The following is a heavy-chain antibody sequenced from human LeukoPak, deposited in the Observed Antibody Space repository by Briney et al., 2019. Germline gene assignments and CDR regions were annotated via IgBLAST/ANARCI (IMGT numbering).Heavy chain of an antibody. Sequence: SETLSLTCTVSGGSISSGSYYWSWIRQPAGKGLEWIGRIYTSGSTNYNPSLNSRATISVDTSNNQFSLKLTSVPAADTAVYYCARPIMADSTAEADYGDYAGPHASGRAFDIWGQGTMVTISS. D-gene: IGHD4-17*01. V-gene: IGHV4-61*02. CDR2: IYTSGST. CDR1: GGSISSGSYY. CDR3: ARPIMADSTAEADYGDYAGPHASGRAFDI. J-gene: IGHJ3*02.